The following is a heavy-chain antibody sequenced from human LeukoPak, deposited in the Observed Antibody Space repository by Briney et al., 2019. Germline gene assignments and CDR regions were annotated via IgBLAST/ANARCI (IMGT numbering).Heavy chain of an antibody. J-gene: IGHJ4*02. CDR1: GFTFSNAW. CDR2: IKSNTDGGTA. D-gene: IGHD6-19*01. CDR3: TTGRVHSSGLY. V-gene: IGHV3-15*01. Sequence: GGSLRLSCAASGFTFSNAWMNWVRQAPGKGLEWVGRIKSNTDGGTADYATPVKGRFTMSRDDSKNTLYLQMNSLKTEDTAVYYCTTGRVHSSGLYWGQGTLVTVSS.